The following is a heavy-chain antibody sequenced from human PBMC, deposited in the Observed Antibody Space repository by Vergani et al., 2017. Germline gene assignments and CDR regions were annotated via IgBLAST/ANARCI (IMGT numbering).Heavy chain of an antibody. J-gene: IGHJ6*02. D-gene: IGHD1-26*01. V-gene: IGHV1-69*08. CDR1: GGTFSSYT. CDR2: IIPILGIA. CDR3: ARDQGVGATYYYYYGMDV. Sequence: QVQLVQSGAEVKKPGSSVKVSCKASGGTFSSYTISWVRQAPGQGLEWMGRIIPILGIANYAQKFQGRVTITADKSTSTAYMELSSLRSEDTPVYYCARDQGVGATYYYYYGMDVWGQGTTVTVSS.